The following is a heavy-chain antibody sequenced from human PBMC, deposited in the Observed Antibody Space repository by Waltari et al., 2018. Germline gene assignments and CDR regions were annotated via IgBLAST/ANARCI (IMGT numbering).Heavy chain of an antibody. CDR2: IKQDGSEK. CDR1: GFNSSNHW. J-gene: IGHJ4*02. CDR3: ARVSSAYFDY. Sequence: EVQLVESGGGLVQPGGSLRLSCAASGFNSSNHWMSWVRQAPGKGLECVANIKQDGSEKYYSDSVRGRFTISRDNTKNSLYLEMNSLRAEDTAVYYCARVSSAYFDYWGQGTLVTVSS. D-gene: IGHD6-25*01. V-gene: IGHV3-7*01.